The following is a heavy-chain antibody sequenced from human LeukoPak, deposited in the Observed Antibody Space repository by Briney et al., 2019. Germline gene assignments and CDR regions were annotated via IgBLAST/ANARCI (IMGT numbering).Heavy chain of an antibody. D-gene: IGHD6-19*01. Sequence: GGSLRLSCAASGLTFSNYAMSWVRQAPGKGLEWVSSISGSGANTYYADSVKGRFTISRDNSKNTLYLQMNSLRAEDTAVYYCAKDYGSGWYAEYFQHWGQGTLVTVSS. V-gene: IGHV3-23*01. J-gene: IGHJ1*01. CDR2: ISGSGANT. CDR3: AKDYGSGWYAEYFQH. CDR1: GLTFSNYA.